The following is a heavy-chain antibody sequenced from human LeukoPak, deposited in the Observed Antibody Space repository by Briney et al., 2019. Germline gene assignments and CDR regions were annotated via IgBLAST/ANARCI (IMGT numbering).Heavy chain of an antibody. V-gene: IGHV4-34*01. CDR3: ARLLVFWSGPDY. CDR2: INHSGST. Sequence: PSETLSLICAVYGGSFSGYYWSWIRQPPGKGLEWIGEINHSGSTNYNPSLKSRVTISVDTSKNQFSLKLSSVTAADTAVYYCARLLVFWSGPDYCGQGTLVTVSS. D-gene: IGHD3-3*01. J-gene: IGHJ4*02. CDR1: GGSFSGYY.